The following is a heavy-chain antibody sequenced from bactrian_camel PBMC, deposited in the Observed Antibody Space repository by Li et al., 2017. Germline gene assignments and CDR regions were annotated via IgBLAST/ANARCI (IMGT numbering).Heavy chain of an antibody. CDR3: KIVSLGGRRGHRWYCPWSDA. CDR1: GYTFSNYC. D-gene: IGHD1*01. CDR2: ISSGGNT. Sequence: HVQLVESGGGSVQAGGFLRLSCAASGYTFSNYCMGWVRQAPGKGLEWISAISSGGNTYYADSVKGRFTLSQDEAEHTVYLQMNNLNVMDTATYSCKIVSLGGRRGHRWYCPWSDAWGQGTQVTVS. J-gene: IGHJ4*01. V-gene: IGHV3S1*01.